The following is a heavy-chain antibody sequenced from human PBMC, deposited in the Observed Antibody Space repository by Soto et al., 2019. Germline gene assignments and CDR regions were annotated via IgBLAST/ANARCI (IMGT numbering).Heavy chain of an antibody. V-gene: IGHV4-34*01. CDR2: INHSGST. D-gene: IGHD1-1*01. CDR3: ARGAERALIDNWFDP. J-gene: IGHJ5*02. CDR1: GESLSGYY. Sequence: SEALSLTCAVYGESLSGYYWSWMRQPPGKGLEWIGEINHSGSTNYNPSLKSRVTISVDTSKNQFSLKLSSVTAADTAVYYCARGAERALIDNWFDPWGQGTLVTVSS.